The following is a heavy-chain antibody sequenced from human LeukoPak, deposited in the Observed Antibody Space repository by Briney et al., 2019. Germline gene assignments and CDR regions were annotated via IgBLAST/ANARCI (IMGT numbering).Heavy chain of an antibody. CDR1: GFTFSSYG. CDR2: IRYDGSNK. J-gene: IGHJ6*03. V-gene: IGHV3-30*02. CDR3: AKDFRAVYGSYYRYYYYYMDV. Sequence: PGGSLRLSCAASGFTFSSYGMHWVRQAPGKGLEWVAFIRYDGSNKYYADSVKGRFTISRDNSKNTLYLQMNSLRAEDTAVYYCAKDFRAVYGSYYRYYYYYMDVWGKGTTVTISS. D-gene: IGHD1-26*01.